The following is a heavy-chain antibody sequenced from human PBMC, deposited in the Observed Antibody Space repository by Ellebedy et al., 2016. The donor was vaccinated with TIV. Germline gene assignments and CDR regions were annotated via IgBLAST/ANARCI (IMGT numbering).Heavy chain of an antibody. Sequence: SETLSLAXTVYAGSFYAYHWSWIRQPPRKGLEWFGEIHDSGTTNYAPSFSSRVTISLDTTKKSLSLRLTSVNPADTAVYYCARGTPTFPRATPRPFDPWGPGALVTVSS. CDR3: ARGTPTFPRATPRPFDP. D-gene: IGHD2/OR15-2a*01. J-gene: IGHJ5*02. CDR1: AGSFYAYH. V-gene: IGHV4-34*01. CDR2: IHDSGTT.